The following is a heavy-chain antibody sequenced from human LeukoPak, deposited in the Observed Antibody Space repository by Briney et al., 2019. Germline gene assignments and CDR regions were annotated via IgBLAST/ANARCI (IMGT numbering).Heavy chain of an antibody. V-gene: IGHV3-11*06. D-gene: IGHD1-1*01. CDR1: GFTFSDYY. J-gene: IGHJ4*02. Sequence: GGSLRLSCASSGFTFSDYYMSWVRHAPGKGLEWVSYISGSSGYTKYADSVKGRFTISRDNAKNSLYLQVNSLRAEDTAVYYCARGTGTTAYFDYWGQGTPVTVSS. CDR3: ARGTGTTAYFDY. CDR2: ISGSSGYT.